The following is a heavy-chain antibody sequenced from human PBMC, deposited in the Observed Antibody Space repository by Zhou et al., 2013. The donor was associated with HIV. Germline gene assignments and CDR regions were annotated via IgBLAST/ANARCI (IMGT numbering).Heavy chain of an antibody. Sequence: QVQLVQSGAEVKKPGSSVKVSCKASGGSFSSFVINWVRQAPGQGPEWMGSLIPVFGTTNYALKFQGRVTMTTDTSTSTAYMELRSLRSDDTAVYYCARGGYIAAFDPWGQGTLVTVSS. V-gene: IGHV1-69*05. D-gene: IGHD5-12*01. CDR1: GGSFSSFV. CDR3: ARGGYIAAFDP. CDR2: LIPVFGTT. J-gene: IGHJ5*02.